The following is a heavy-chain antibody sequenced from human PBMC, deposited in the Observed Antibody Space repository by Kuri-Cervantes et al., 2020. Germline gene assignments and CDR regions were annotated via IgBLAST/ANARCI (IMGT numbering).Heavy chain of an antibody. Sequence: SETLSLTCTVSGGSISSSSYYWGWIRQPPGKGLEWIGSIYYSGSTYYNPSLKSRVTISVDTSKNQFSLKRSSVTAADTTVYFCAYNYDSSGYYNFDSWGQGTLVTVSS. D-gene: IGHD3-22*01. J-gene: IGHJ4*02. CDR3: AYNYDSSGYYNFDS. V-gene: IGHV4-39*01. CDR2: IYYSGST. CDR1: GGSISSSSYY.